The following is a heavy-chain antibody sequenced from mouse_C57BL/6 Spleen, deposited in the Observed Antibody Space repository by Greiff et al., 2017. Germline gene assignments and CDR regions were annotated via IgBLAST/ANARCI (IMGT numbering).Heavy chain of an antibody. CDR2: IDPETGGT. D-gene: IGHD1-1*01. V-gene: IGHV1-15*01. CDR3: TREANFDY. Sequence: VKLQESGAELVRPGASVTLSCKASGYTFTDYEMHWVKQTPVHGLEWIGAIDPETGGTAYNQKFKGKAILTADKSSSTAYMELRSLTSEDSAVYYCTREANFDYWGQGTTLTVSS. CDR1: GYTFTDYE. J-gene: IGHJ2*01.